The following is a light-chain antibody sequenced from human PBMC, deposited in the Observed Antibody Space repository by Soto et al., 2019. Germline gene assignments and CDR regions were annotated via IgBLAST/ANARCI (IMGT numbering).Light chain of an antibody. J-gene: IGKJ4*01. Sequence: DIPMTQSPPSLSASVGDRVTITCRASQGINDHLAWFQQRPGKAPKSLIYSVSSLQSGVPSKFSGSGSGTDFTLTISSLQPEDFATYYCQQYNSYPLPFGGGTTVEIK. CDR1: QGINDH. CDR3: QQYNSYPLP. CDR2: SVS. V-gene: IGKV1-16*02.